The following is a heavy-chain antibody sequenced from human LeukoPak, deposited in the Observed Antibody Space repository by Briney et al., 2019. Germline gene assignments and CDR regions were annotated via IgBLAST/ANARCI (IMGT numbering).Heavy chain of an antibody. Sequence: GRSLRLSCTASGFTFGDYAMSWFRQAPGKGLEWVGFIRSKAYGGTTEYAASVKGRFTISRDDSKGIAYLQMNSLKTEDTAVYYCTRDLLYYDSSGYYSAKDYWGQGTLVTVSS. CDR1: GFTFGDYA. D-gene: IGHD3-22*01. V-gene: IGHV3-49*03. CDR2: IRSKAYGGTT. J-gene: IGHJ4*02. CDR3: TRDLLYYDSSGYYSAKDY.